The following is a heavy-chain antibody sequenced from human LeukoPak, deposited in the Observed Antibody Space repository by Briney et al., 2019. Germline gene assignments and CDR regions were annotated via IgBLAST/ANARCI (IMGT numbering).Heavy chain of an antibody. Sequence: GGSLRLSCAASGFTFSSYAMSWVRQAPWKGLEWVSAISGSGGSTYYADSVKGRFTISRDNSKNTLYLQMNSLRAEDTAVYYCAKDGIAAAATGYFDYWRQGTLVTVSS. CDR1: GFTFSSYA. V-gene: IGHV3-23*01. CDR3: AKDGIAAAATGYFDY. CDR2: ISGSGGST. D-gene: IGHD6-13*01. J-gene: IGHJ4*02.